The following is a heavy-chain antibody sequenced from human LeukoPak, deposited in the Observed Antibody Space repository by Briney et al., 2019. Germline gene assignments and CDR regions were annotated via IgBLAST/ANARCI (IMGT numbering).Heavy chain of an antibody. D-gene: IGHD3-10*01. CDR3: ARKGWFGDRRRPLFDY. Sequence: PSETLSLTCAVYGGSFSGYYWSWIRQPPGKGLEWIGEINHSGSTNYNPSLKSRVTISVDTSKNQFSLKLSSVTAADTAVYYCARKGWFGDRRRPLFDYWGQGTLVTVSS. J-gene: IGHJ4*02. V-gene: IGHV4-34*01. CDR2: INHSGST. CDR1: GGSFSGYY.